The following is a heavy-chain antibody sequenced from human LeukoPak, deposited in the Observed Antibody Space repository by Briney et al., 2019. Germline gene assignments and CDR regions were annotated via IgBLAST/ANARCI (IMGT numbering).Heavy chain of an antibody. CDR2: FDPEHSEK. Sequence: GASVKVSCTVSGYILTEVSMHWVRQAPGKGLEWMGGFDPEHSEKIYAQKFQGRVTMTEDTSTDTAYMELSRLKSEDTAVYYCATETVAMTLDYWGQGTLVTVSS. CDR1: GYILTEVS. CDR3: ATETVAMTLDY. D-gene: IGHD5-12*01. V-gene: IGHV1-24*01. J-gene: IGHJ4*02.